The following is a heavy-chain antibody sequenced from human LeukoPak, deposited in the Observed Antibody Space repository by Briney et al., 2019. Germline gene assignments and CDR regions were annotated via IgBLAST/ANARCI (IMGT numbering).Heavy chain of an antibody. CDR3: ARRSDSWYFFDY. D-gene: IGHD6-13*01. CDR2: IYYSGTT. CDR1: GGSIASSSYY. Sequence: SETLSLTCTVSGGSIASSSYYWGWIRQPPGKGLEWIASIYYSGTTYYNPSLKSRFTISVDTSKNQFSLNLNSMTAADTAVYYCARRSDSWYFFDYWGQGTLVTVSS. V-gene: IGHV4-39*01. J-gene: IGHJ4*02.